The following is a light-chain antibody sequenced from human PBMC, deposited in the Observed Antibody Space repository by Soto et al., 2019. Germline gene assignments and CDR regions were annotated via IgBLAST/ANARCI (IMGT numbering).Light chain of an antibody. CDR3: PHNTLHPSS. Sequence: DIHMTQSPSTLSSSVGDRVTITCRASQNICTYLAWYQQKPGQAPKLLIFDASTLEIGVPPRFSGSGSGTAFTLTIRSLQPFDVSTYYCPHNTLHPSSFGPGTKV. J-gene: IGKJ1*01. CDR2: DAS. V-gene: IGKV1-5*01. CDR1: QNICTY.